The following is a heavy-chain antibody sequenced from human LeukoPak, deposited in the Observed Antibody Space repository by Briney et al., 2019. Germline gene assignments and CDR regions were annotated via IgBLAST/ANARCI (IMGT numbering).Heavy chain of an antibody. CDR2: ISSSSSTI. J-gene: IGHJ4*02. CDR3: ARVRYRTNGVCSHFDY. Sequence: QPGGSLRLSCAASGFTFSSYSMNWVRQAPGKGLEWVSYISSSSSTIYYADSVKGRFTISRDNAKNSLYLQMNSLRAEDTAVYYCARVRYRTNGVCSHFDYWGQGTLVTVSS. CDR1: GFTFSSYS. V-gene: IGHV3-48*01. D-gene: IGHD2-8*01.